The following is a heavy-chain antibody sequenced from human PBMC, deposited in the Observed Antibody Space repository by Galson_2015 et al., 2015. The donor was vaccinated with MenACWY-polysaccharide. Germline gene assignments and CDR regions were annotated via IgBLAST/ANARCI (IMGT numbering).Heavy chain of an antibody. CDR3: ARGPRYTDYSGVQSYIDH. V-gene: IGHV3-53*01. D-gene: IGHD4/OR15-4a*01. Sequence: SLRLSCAVSGFTVRTYYMSWVRQTPAKGLEWVAVLYNGDVTYYADSVKGRFTISRDSSKNSLSLQMNSLRAEDTAVYYCARGPRYTDYSGVQSYIDHWGQGTLVAVSS. CDR1: GFTVRTYY. CDR2: LYNGDVT. J-gene: IGHJ4*02.